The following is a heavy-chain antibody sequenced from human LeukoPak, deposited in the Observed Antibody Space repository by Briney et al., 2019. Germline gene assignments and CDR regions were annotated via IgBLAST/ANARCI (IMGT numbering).Heavy chain of an antibody. CDR1: GGSISSYY. J-gene: IGHJ4*02. CDR3: ARVEAIGDYESLGFDY. V-gene: IGHV4-4*07. D-gene: IGHD4-17*01. Sequence: SETLSLTCTVSGGSISSYYWSWIRQPAGKGLEWIGRIYTSGSTNYNPSLKSRVTMSVDTSKNQFSLKLSSVTAADTAVYYCARVEAIGDYESLGFDYWGQGTLVTVSS. CDR2: IYTSGST.